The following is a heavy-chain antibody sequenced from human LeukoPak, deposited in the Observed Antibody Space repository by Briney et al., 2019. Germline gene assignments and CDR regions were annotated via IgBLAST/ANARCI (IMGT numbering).Heavy chain of an antibody. J-gene: IGHJ6*02. Sequence: GGSLRLSCAASGFTFSDYAMRWVRQAPGKGLEWVAVISYGGTNEYYTDSVKGRFTISRDNSKNTLDLQMSTLRAEDTAVYFCARNKPIIGFFGMDVWGQGTTVTVSS. CDR1: GFTFSDYA. D-gene: IGHD1-14*01. CDR3: ARNKPIIGFFGMDV. V-gene: IGHV3-30*04. CDR2: ISYGGTNE.